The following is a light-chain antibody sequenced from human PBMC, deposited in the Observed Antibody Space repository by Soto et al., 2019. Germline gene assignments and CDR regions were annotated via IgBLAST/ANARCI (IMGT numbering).Light chain of an antibody. CDR1: QSISRW. CDR2: AAS. Sequence: DIQMTQSPSTLSASVGDRVTITCRASQSISRWVAWYQQKPGKAPELLISAASSLESGVPSRFSGSGSGTEFTLSISSLQPDDFATYYCQQFNSYPWTVGQGTKVEIK. CDR3: QQFNSYPWT. J-gene: IGKJ1*01. V-gene: IGKV1-5*01.